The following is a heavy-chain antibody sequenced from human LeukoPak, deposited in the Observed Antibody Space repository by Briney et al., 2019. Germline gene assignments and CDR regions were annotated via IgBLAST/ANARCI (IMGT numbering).Heavy chain of an antibody. CDR3: TTDPTYYYDSSGYYRNY. CDR1: GFTFSNAW. V-gene: IGHV3-15*01. Sequence: GGSLRLSRAASGFTFSNAWMSWVRQAPGKGLEWVGRIKSKTDGGTTDYAAPVKGRFTISRDDSKNTLYLQMNSLKTEDTAVYYCTTDPTYYYDSSGYYRNYWGQGTLVTVSS. J-gene: IGHJ4*02. D-gene: IGHD3-22*01. CDR2: IKSKTDGGTT.